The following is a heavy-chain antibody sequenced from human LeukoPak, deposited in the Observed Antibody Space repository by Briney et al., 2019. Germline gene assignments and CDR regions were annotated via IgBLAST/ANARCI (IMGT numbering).Heavy chain of an antibody. CDR1: GYSFTDYF. V-gene: IGHV1-2*06. J-gene: IGHJ3*02. Sequence: ASVTVSCKASGYSFTDYFLYWVRQAPGQGLEWMGRINPDAGDTNYAQTFQGRITMTRGTSISTAYMELSSLKSDDTAVYYCARLSTATRHWLAASDIWGQGTVVTVSS. CDR3: ARLSTATRHWLAASDI. CDR2: INPDAGDT. D-gene: IGHD6-19*01.